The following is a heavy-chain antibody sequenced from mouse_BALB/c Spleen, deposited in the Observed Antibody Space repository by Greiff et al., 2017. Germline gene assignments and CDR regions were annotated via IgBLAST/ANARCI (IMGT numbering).Heavy chain of an antibody. V-gene: IGHV5-17*02. J-gene: IGHJ2*01. Sequence: EVKLMESGGGLVQPGGSRKLSCAASGFTFSSFGMHWVRQAPEKGLEWVAYISSGSSTIYYADTVKGRFTISRDNPKNTLFLQMTSLRSEDTAMYYCARWGLGRYFDYRGQGTTLTVSS. CDR3: ARWGLGRYFDY. CDR1: GFTFSSFG. CDR2: ISSGSSTI. D-gene: IGHD4-1*01.